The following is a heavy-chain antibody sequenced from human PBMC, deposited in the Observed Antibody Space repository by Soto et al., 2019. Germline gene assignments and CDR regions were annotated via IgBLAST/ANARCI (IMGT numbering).Heavy chain of an antibody. CDR3: ARVWGYYFDY. CDR1: GGSISSYY. D-gene: IGHD7-27*01. V-gene: IGHV4-59*01. CDR2: IYYSGST. J-gene: IGHJ4*02. Sequence: QVQLQESGPGLVKPSEALSLTCTVSGGSISSYYWSWNRQPPGKGLEWIGYIYYSGSTNYNPSLKSRVTISVDTSKNQFSLKLSSVTAADTAVYYCARVWGYYFDYWGQGTLVTVSS.